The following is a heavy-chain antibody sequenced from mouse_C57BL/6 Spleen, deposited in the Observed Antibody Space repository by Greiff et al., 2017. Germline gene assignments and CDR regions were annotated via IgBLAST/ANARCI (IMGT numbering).Heavy chain of an antibody. CDR3: ARWGYYYGSSYSYAMDY. D-gene: IGHD1-1*01. Sequence: QVQLQQPGAELVMPGASVKLSCKASGYTFTSYWMHWVKQRPGQGLEWIGEIDPSDSYTNYNQKFKGKSTLTVDTSSSTAYMQLSSLTSEDSAVYYCARWGYYYGSSYSYAMDYWGQGTSVTVSS. CDR2: IDPSDSYT. J-gene: IGHJ4*01. CDR1: GYTFTSYW. V-gene: IGHV1-69*01.